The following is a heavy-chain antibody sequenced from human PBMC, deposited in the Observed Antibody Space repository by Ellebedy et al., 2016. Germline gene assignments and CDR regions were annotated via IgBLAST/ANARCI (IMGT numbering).Heavy chain of an antibody. CDR2: ISGSGSTI. J-gene: IGHJ5*02. V-gene: IGHV3-11*01. CDR3: ARGGGGLEFNP. CDR1: GFTFSDYY. D-gene: IGHD4-23*01. Sequence: GESLKISXAASGFTFSDYYMSWIRQAPGKGLEWVSYISGSGSTISYAGSLKGRFTISRDNAKSSLWLQMNSLRAEDTAVYYCARGGGGLEFNPWGQGTLVTVSS.